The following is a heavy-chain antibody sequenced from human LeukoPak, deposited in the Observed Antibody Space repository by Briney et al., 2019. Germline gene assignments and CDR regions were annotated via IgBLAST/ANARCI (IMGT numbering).Heavy chain of an antibody. J-gene: IGHJ4*02. Sequence: PSQTLSLTCTVSGGSISSGSYYWSWIRQPAGKGLEWIGRIYTSGSTNYNPSLKSRVTISVDTSKNQFSLKLSSVTAADTAVYYCARTPKRAMVHFDYWGQGTLVTVSS. D-gene: IGHD3-10*01. V-gene: IGHV4-61*02. CDR2: IYTSGST. CDR1: GGSISSGSYY. CDR3: ARTPKRAMVHFDY.